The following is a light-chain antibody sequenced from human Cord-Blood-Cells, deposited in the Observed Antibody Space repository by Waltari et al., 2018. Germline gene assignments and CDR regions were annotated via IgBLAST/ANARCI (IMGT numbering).Light chain of an antibody. CDR2: AAS. V-gene: IGKV1-39*01. Sequence: DLQMTRSPSSLSASVGNRATTTCRASQSISSYLNWYQQKPGKAPKLLIYAASSLQSGVPSRFSGSGSGTDFTLTISSLQPEDFATYYCQQSYSTPPSFGQGTKLEIK. J-gene: IGKJ2*03. CDR1: QSISSY. CDR3: QQSYSTPPS.